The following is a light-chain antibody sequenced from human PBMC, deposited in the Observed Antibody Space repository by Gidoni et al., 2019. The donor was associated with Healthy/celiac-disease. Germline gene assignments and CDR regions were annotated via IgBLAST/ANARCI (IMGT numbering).Light chain of an antibody. J-gene: IGKJ2*01. CDR2: AAS. CDR3: QQSYSTPKYT. Sequence: DIQMTQSPSSLSASAGDRVTITCRASQSISSYLNWYQQKPGKAPKLLIYAASSLQSGVPSRFSGSGSGTDFTLTISSLQPEDFATYYCQQSYSTPKYTLGQGTKLEIK. CDR1: QSISSY. V-gene: IGKV1-39*01.